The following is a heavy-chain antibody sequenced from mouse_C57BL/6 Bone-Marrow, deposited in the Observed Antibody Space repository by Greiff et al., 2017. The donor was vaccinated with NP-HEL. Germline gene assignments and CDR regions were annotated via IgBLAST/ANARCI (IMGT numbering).Heavy chain of an antibody. Sequence: EVKLMESGGGLVKPGGSLKLSCAASGFTFSSYTMSWVRQTPEKRLEWVATISGGGGNTYYPDSVKGRFTISRDNAKNTLYLQMSSLRSEDTALYYCARHFYHYGSSYAMDYWGQGTSVTVSS. CDR1: GFTFSSYT. J-gene: IGHJ4*01. V-gene: IGHV5-9*01. CDR3: ARHFYHYGSSYAMDY. D-gene: IGHD1-1*01. CDR2: ISGGGGNT.